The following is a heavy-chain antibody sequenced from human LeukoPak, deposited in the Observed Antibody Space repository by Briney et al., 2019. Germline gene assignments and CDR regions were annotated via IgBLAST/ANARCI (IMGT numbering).Heavy chain of an antibody. CDR3: ARLIATRLDY. CDR1: GGSISSYY. V-gene: IGHV4-59*01. Sequence: PSETLSLTCTVSGGSISSYYWSWIRQPPGKGLEWIGYFSYSGSRNYNPSLKSRVTISVDTSKNQFSLNLSSVTAADTAVYYCARLIATRLDYWGQGTLVTVSS. J-gene: IGHJ4*02. CDR2: FSYSGSR. D-gene: IGHD6-6*01.